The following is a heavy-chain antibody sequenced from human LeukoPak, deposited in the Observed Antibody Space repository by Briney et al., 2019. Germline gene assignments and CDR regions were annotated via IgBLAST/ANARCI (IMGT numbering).Heavy chain of an antibody. Sequence: PSETLSLTCAVYGGSFSGYYWSWIRQPPGKGLEWIGEINHSGSTNYNPSLKGRVTISVDTSKNQFSLKLSSVTAADTAVYYCARGGQRAVTQYYYGMDVWGQGTTVTVSS. CDR2: INHSGST. V-gene: IGHV4-34*01. CDR3: ARGGQRAVTQYYYGMDV. J-gene: IGHJ6*02. CDR1: GGSFSGYY.